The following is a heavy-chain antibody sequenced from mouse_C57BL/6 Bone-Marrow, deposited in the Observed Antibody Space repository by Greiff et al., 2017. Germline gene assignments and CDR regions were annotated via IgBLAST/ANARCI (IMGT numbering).Heavy chain of an antibody. D-gene: IGHD1-1*01. J-gene: IGHJ1*03. V-gene: IGHV5-6*02. Sequence: DVKLVESGGDLVKPGGSLKLSCAASGFTFSSYGMSWVRQTPDKRLEWVATISSGGSYTYYPDSVKGRFTISRDNAKNTLYLQMSSLKSEDTGMYYCARRGFYYGSRGYFDVWGTGTTVTVSS. CDR3: ARRGFYYGSRGYFDV. CDR2: ISSGGSYT. CDR1: GFTFSSYG.